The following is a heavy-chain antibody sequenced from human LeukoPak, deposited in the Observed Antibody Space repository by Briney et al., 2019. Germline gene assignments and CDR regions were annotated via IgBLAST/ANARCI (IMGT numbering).Heavy chain of an antibody. D-gene: IGHD3-16*01. Sequence: GRSLRLSCAASGFTFCNYGMNWVRQAPGKGLEWVAVIWSDGRNKYYADSVKGRFTISRDDSKNTLFLQMNSLRADDTAVYYCARELRTFDSWGQGTLVTVSS. CDR1: GFTFCNYG. CDR2: IWSDGRNK. V-gene: IGHV3-33*01. CDR3: ARELRTFDS. J-gene: IGHJ4*02.